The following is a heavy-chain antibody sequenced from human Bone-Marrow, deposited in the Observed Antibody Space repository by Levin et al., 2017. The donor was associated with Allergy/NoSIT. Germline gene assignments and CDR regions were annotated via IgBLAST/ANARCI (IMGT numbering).Heavy chain of an antibody. CDR3: VRDGGDSYSSGWSPIDF. D-gene: IGHD6-19*01. J-gene: IGHJ4*02. Sequence: GESLKISCVASGFTFSSSAFHWVRQAPGKGLQWAAVISHDGSKESYADFAKGRFTISRDTSKNTLYLQMNSLTTDDTARYYCVRDGGDSYSSGWSPIDFWGQGTLVTVSS. CDR1: GFTFSSSA. CDR2: ISHDGSKE. V-gene: IGHV3-30*14.